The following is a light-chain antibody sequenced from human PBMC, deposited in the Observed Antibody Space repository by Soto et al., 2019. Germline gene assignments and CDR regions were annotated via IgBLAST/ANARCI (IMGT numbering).Light chain of an antibody. CDR1: NIGSKS. CDR2: DDS. J-gene: IGLJ2*01. Sequence: SYELTQPPSVSVAPGQTARITCGGNNIGSKSAHWYQQKPGQAPVLVVYDDSDRPSGIPDRISGSKSGTSASLVISGLQFEDEADYYCAAWDDSLNGHLVFGGGTKLTVL. V-gene: IGLV3-21*02. CDR3: AAWDDSLNGHLV.